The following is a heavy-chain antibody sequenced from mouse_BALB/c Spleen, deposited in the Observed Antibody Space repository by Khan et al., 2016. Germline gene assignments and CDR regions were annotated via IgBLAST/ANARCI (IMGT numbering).Heavy chain of an antibody. V-gene: IGHV5-17*02. CDR2: ISSGSSTI. CDR1: GFTFSSFG. D-gene: IGHD2-1*01. J-gene: IGHJ4*01. Sequence: EVELVESGGGLVQPGGSRKLSCAASGFTFSSFGMHWVRQAPEKGLEWVAYISSGSSTIYYADTVKGRFTISSDNPKNTLFLQMTSLRSEDTAMYYCARYGNYAMDYWGQGTSVTVSS. CDR3: ARYGNYAMDY.